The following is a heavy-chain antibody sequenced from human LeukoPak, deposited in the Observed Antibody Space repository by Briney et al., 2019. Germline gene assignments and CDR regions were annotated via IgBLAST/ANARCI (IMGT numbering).Heavy chain of an antibody. CDR2: ISSSSSTI. D-gene: IGHD2-15*01. J-gene: IGHJ4*02. CDR3: AKSGLNRFDY. CDR1: GFTFSSYS. V-gene: IGHV3-48*01. Sequence: GGSLRLSCAASGFTFSSYSMNWVRQAPGKGLEWVSYISSSSSTIYYADSVKGRFTISRDNAKNSLYLQMNSLRAEDTAVYYCAKSGLNRFDYWGQGTLVTVSS.